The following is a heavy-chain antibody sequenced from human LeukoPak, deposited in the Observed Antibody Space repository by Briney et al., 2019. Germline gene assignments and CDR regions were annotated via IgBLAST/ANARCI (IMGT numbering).Heavy chain of an antibody. Sequence: SETLSLTCTVSGGSISNYYWSWIRQPPGKGLEWIGYIYYTGGTNYNPSLKSRVTISVDTSKNQFSLKLNSVTAADTAVYYCARHPGVAAAGTAERFDYWGQGTLVTVSS. CDR1: GGSISNYY. CDR2: IYYTGGT. D-gene: IGHD6-13*01. V-gene: IGHV4-59*08. CDR3: ARHPGVAAAGTAERFDY. J-gene: IGHJ4*02.